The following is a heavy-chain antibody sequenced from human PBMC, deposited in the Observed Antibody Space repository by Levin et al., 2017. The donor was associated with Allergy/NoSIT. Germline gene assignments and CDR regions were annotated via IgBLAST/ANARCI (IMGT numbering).Heavy chain of an antibody. V-gene: IGHV5-51*01. D-gene: IGHD2-15*01. CDR3: ASLPYCSGGSCYPRDFDY. CDR2: IYPGDSDT. CDR1: GYSFTSYW. Sequence: GESLKISCKGSGYSFTSYWIGWVRQMPGKGLEWMGIIYPGDSDTRYSPSFRGQVTISADKSISTAYLQWSSLKASDTAMYYCASLPYCSGGSCYPRDFDYWGQGTLVTVSS. J-gene: IGHJ4*02.